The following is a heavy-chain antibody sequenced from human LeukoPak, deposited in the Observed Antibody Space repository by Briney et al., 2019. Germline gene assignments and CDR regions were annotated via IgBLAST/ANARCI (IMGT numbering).Heavy chain of an antibody. CDR3: ARSNIVVVPAANPDY. CDR1: GFTFSSYG. J-gene: IGHJ4*02. D-gene: IGHD2-2*01. Sequence: GGSLRLSCAASGFTFSSYGMHWVRQAPGKGLEWVAVISYDGSNKYYADSVKGRFTISRDNSKNTLYLQMNSLRAEDTAVYYCARSNIVVVPAANPDYWGQGTLVTVSS. CDR2: ISYDGSNK. V-gene: IGHV3-30*19.